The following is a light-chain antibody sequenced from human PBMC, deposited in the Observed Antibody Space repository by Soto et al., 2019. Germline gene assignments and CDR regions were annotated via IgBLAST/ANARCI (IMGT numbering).Light chain of an antibody. CDR2: EGS. CDR3: CSYGVRSTYV. Sequence: QSVLTQPPSASGSPGQSVTISCTGTSSDVGKYDYVSWFQHHPGKAPKLIIYEGSKRPTGVSNRFSGSKSANTASLTISGLQPEDEAEYYCCSYGVRSTYVFGGGTKLTVL. J-gene: IGLJ3*02. V-gene: IGLV2-23*01. CDR1: SSDVGKYDY.